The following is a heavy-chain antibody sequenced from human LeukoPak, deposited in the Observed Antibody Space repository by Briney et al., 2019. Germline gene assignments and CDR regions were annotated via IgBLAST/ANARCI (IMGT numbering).Heavy chain of an antibody. CDR1: GYTLTELS. CDR3: ASSDRYSSGYYSDYYYYGMDV. V-gene: IGHV1-24*01. D-gene: IGHD3-22*01. CDR2: FDPEDGET. J-gene: IGHJ6*02. Sequence: ASVKVSCKVSGYTLTELSMHRVRQAPGKGLEWMGGFDPEDGETIYAQKFQGRVTMTEDTSTDTAYMELSSLRSEDTAVYYCASSDRYSSGYYSDYYYYGMDVWGQGTTVTVSS.